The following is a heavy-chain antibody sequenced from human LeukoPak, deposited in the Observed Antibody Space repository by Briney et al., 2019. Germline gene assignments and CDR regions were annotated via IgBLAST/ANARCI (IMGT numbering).Heavy chain of an antibody. CDR2: INPSGGST. V-gene: IGHV1-46*01. CDR1: GYTFTSYY. Sequence: ASVKVSCKASGYTFTSYYMHWVRQAPGQGLEWMGIINPSGGSTSYAQKFQGRVTMTRDMSTSTVYMELGSLRSEDTAVYYCARARGRPDFDYWGQGTLVTVSS. D-gene: IGHD3-16*01. J-gene: IGHJ4*02. CDR3: ARARGRPDFDY.